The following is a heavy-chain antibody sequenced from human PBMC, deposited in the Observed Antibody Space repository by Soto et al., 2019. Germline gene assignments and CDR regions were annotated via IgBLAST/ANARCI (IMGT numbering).Heavy chain of an antibody. J-gene: IGHJ5*02. D-gene: IGHD2-15*01. CDR2: ISSSSSTI. CDR3: ARDARGVGEYCSGGSCYPNWFDP. V-gene: IGHV3-48*01. Sequence: GGSLRLSCAASGFTFSSYSMNWVRQAPGKGLEWVSYISSSSSTIYYADSVKGRFTISRDNAKNSLYLQMNSLRAEDTAVYYCARDARGVGEYCSGGSCYPNWFDPWGQGTLVTVSS. CDR1: GFTFSSYS.